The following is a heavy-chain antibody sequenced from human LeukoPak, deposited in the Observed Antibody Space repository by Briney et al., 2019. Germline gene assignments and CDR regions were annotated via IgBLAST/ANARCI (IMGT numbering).Heavy chain of an antibody. CDR1: GGSISSGSYY. V-gene: IGHV4-61*02. CDR2: IYTSGST. J-gene: IGHJ5*01. CDR3: ARVARSMSSSSDDS. D-gene: IGHD6-13*01. Sequence: PSETLSLTCTVSGGSISSGSYYWNWIRQPAGKGLEWIGRIYTSGSTNYNPSLKSRVTISVDTSKNQFSLKLNSVTAADTAVYYCARVARSMSSSSDDSWGQGTLVTASS.